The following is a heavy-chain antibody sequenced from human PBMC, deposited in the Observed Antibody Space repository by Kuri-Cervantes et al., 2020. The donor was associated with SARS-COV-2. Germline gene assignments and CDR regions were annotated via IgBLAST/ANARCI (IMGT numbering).Heavy chain of an antibody. Sequence: GESLKISCAASGFTFSSYAMSWVRQAPGKGLEWVAVISYDGSNKYYADSVKGRFTISRDNSKNTLYLQMNSLRAEDTAVYYCAKDYYYDSSGYPRVVVDYWGQGTLVTVSS. J-gene: IGHJ4*02. V-gene: IGHV3-30-3*01. CDR3: AKDYYYDSSGYPRVVVDY. CDR1: GFTFSSYA. D-gene: IGHD3-22*01. CDR2: ISYDGSNK.